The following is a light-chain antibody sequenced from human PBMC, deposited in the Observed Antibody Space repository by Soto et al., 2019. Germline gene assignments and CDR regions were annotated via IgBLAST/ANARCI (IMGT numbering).Light chain of an antibody. Sequence: QSALTQPASLSGSPGQSVTISCSGTTSDFVNYNYVSWYQHHPGKAPQLILYEVSTRPSGVSSRFSGSKSRNTASLTISGLQAEDEAYYYCSSYTVSTDVVFGGGTQLTVL. CDR1: TSDFVNYNY. CDR3: SSYTVSTDVV. J-gene: IGLJ2*01. CDR2: EVS. V-gene: IGLV2-14*01.